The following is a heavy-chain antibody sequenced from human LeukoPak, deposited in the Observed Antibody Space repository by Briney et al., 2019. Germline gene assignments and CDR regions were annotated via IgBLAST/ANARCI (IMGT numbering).Heavy chain of an antibody. J-gene: IGHJ4*02. Sequence: TVKVSCKASGGTFSSYAISWVRQAPGQGLEWMGRIIPIFGTANYAQKFQGRVTITTDESTSTAYMELSSLRSDDTAVYYCARDTFSSSWYGFGYWGQGTLVTVSS. CDR2: IIPIFGTA. V-gene: IGHV1-69*05. CDR1: GGTFSSYA. D-gene: IGHD6-13*01. CDR3: ARDTFSSSWYGFGY.